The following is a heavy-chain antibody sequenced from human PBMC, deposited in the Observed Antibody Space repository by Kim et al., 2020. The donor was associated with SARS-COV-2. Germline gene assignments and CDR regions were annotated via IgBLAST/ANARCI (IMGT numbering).Heavy chain of an antibody. J-gene: IGHJ4*02. CDR2: VSGNGGST. D-gene: IGHD6-13*01. CDR1: GFTFSSYA. CDR3: AKLTGSIWYVLFGDY. V-gene: IGHV3-23*01. Sequence: GGSLRLSCAASGFTFSSYAMSWVRQAPGKGLEWVSAVSGNGGSTYYADSVKGRFSISRDNSKNTLYLQMNSLRAEDAAVYYCAKLTGSIWYVLFGDYWGQGTLVTVSS.